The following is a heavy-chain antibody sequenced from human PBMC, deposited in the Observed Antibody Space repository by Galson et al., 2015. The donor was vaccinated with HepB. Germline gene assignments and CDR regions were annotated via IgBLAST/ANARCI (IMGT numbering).Heavy chain of an antibody. D-gene: IGHD3-22*01. CDR1: GFSLSTSGMC. J-gene: IGHJ3*02. V-gene: IGHV2-70*11. CDR3: ARQITMISQGALDI. CDR2: IDWDDDK. Sequence: PALVKPTQTLTLTCTFSGFSLSTSGMCVSWIRQPPGKALEWLARIDWDDDKYYSTSLKTRLTISKNTSKNQVVLTMTNMDPVDTATYYCARQITMISQGALDIWGQGTMVTVSS.